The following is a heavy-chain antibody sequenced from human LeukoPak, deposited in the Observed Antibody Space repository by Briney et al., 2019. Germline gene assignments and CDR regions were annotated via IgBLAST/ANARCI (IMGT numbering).Heavy chain of an antibody. J-gene: IGHJ4*02. Sequence: QPGRSLRLSCAASGFTFSSYGMHWVRQAPGKGLEWVAVISYDGSNKYYADSVKGRLTISRDNSKNTLYLQMNSLRAEDTAVYYCAKGTLGVSSLFDYWGQGTLVTVSS. CDR2: ISYDGSNK. D-gene: IGHD3-10*01. CDR1: GFTFSSYG. V-gene: IGHV3-30*18. CDR3: AKGTLGVSSLFDY.